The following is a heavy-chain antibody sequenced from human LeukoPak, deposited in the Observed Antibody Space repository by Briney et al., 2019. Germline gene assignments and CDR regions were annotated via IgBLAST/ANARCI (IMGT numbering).Heavy chain of an antibody. CDR1: GSTVSSNY. J-gene: IGHJ4*02. CDR2: IYSGGST. V-gene: IGHV3-66*01. Sequence: GGSLRLSCAASGSTVSSNYMSWVRQAPGKGLEWVSVIYSGGSTYYADSVKGRFTISRDNSKNTLYLQMNSLRAEDTAVYYCARSPPYLLWFGFDYWGQGTLVTVSS. D-gene: IGHD3-10*01. CDR3: ARSPPYLLWFGFDY.